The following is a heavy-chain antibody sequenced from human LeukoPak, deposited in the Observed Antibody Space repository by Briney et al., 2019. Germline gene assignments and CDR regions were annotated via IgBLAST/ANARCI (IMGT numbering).Heavy chain of an antibody. D-gene: IGHD7-27*01. V-gene: IGHV6-1*01. Sequence: SQAHSLTCAISVDSVSNEHACWHWIRQSPSRGLVWLGRTLYRSKWANDYASPVKSRIPVNPHTSKNQFSLQLKSVTSEATARYFSAGEANWAGFDYWGQGTLVSVSS. J-gene: IGHJ4*02. CDR3: AGEANWAGFDY. CDR2: TLYRSKWAN. CDR1: VDSVSNEHAC.